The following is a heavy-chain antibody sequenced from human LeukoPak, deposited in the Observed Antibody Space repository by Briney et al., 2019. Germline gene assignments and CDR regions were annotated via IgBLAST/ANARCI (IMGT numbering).Heavy chain of an antibody. CDR1: GYTFTSYG. V-gene: IGHV1-18*01. Sequence: ASVKVSCKASGYTFTSYGISWVRQAPGQGLEWMGWISAYNGNTNYAQKLQGRVTMTTDTSTSTAYMELRSLRSDDTAVYYCARDQRYGSGTYYNPDYYGMDVWGQGTTVTVSS. D-gene: IGHD3-10*01. J-gene: IGHJ6*02. CDR3: ARDQRYGSGTYYNPDYYGMDV. CDR2: ISAYNGNT.